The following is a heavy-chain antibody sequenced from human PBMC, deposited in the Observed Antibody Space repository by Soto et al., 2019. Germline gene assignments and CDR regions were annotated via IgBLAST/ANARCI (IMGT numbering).Heavy chain of an antibody. J-gene: IGHJ6*02. Sequence: SLRHSCAASGFTCISYGMRWVRQAPGKGLEWVAVISYDGSNKYYADSVKGRFTISRDNSKNTLYLQMNSLRAEDTAVYYCAKDRGPYCSGGSCYHYYYYGMDVWGQGTTVTVSS. CDR2: ISYDGSNK. D-gene: IGHD2-15*01. CDR1: GFTCISYG. V-gene: IGHV3-30*18. CDR3: AKDRGPYCSGGSCYHYYYYGMDV.